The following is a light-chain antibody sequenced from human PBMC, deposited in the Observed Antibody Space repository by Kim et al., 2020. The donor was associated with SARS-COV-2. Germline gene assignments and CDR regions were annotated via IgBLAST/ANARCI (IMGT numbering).Light chain of an antibody. CDR2: GKY. J-gene: IGLJ3*02. CDR1: SLRNYY. Sequence: SSELTQDPAVSVALGQTVRLTCQGDSLRNYYATWYQQRPGLAPTLVLYGKYDRPSGIPDRFSGSASGNTASLTITGAQAEDEGDYYCSSRDSSGDHVVFSGGTQLTVL. CDR3: SSRDSSGDHVV. V-gene: IGLV3-19*01.